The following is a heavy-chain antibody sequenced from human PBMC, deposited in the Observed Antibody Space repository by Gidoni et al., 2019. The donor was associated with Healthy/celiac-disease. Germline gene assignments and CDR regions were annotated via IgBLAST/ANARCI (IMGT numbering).Heavy chain of an antibody. CDR3: AKTNRDYYDSSGVLWFDP. J-gene: IGHJ5*02. CDR1: GFTFVDYA. Sequence: DVQLVESGGGWVQPGRSLILSCAAHGFTFVDYAMHWVRQAPGKGLEWVSGISWNSGSIGYADSVKGRFTISRDNAKNSLYLQMNSLRAEDTALYYCAKTNRDYYDSSGVLWFDPWGQGTLVTVSS. V-gene: IGHV3-9*01. D-gene: IGHD3-22*01. CDR2: ISWNSGSI.